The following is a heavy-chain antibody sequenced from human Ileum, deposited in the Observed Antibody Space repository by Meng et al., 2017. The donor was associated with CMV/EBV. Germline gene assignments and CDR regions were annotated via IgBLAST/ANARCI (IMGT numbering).Heavy chain of an antibody. CDR2: VSWNGSRT. D-gene: IGHD3-3*01. CDR3: VRMSEGGYDFWSGPIPYYYYGMDV. Sequence: GESLKISCAASGFTFSNSYMNWVRQAPGKGLEWVSGVSWNGSRTHYADSVKGRFIISRDNSRNFLYQQMNSVRPEDMAVYYCVRMSEGGYDFWSGPIPYYYYGMDVWGQGTTVTVSS. V-gene: IGHV3-19*01. J-gene: IGHJ6*02. CDR1: GFTFSNSY.